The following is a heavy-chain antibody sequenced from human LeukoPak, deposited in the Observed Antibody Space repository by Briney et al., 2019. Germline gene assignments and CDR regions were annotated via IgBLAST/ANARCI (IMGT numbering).Heavy chain of an antibody. D-gene: IGHD3-10*01. CDR3: AKEYSSSRSKRGSYYYYGVDV. J-gene: IGHJ6*02. CDR1: GLTFSSSA. CDR2: ISFDGGNK. Sequence: GRSLRLSCVASGLTFSSSAIHWVRQAPGKGLGWVAVISFDGGNKYLAESVRGRFTVSRDNSNNTVYLQMNSLGAEDTALYYCAKEYSSSRSKRGSYYYYGVDVWGQGTTVTVSS. V-gene: IGHV3-30*18.